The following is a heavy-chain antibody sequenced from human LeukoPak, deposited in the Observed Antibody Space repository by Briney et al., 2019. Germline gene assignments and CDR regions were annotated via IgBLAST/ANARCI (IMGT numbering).Heavy chain of an antibody. CDR3: ARDSSRFNWFDP. Sequence: PGGSLRLSCAASGFTFSSYSMNWVRQAPGKGLEWVSSISSSSSYIYYADSVKGRFTISRDNAKNSLYLQMNSLRGDDTAVYYCARDSSRFNWFDPWGQGTLVTVSS. CDR2: ISSSSSYI. CDR1: GFTFSSYS. J-gene: IGHJ5*02. D-gene: IGHD3-16*01. V-gene: IGHV3-21*01.